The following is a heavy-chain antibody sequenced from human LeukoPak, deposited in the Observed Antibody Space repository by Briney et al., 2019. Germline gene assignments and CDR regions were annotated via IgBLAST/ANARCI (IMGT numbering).Heavy chain of an antibody. J-gene: IGHJ4*02. D-gene: IGHD4-17*01. V-gene: IGHV3-7*01. CDR3: ARDTYGDGDY. Sequence: GGCLRLFCGASGFTFSRYWMTWVRQAPGKGLEWVANINQDGREKNYVDSVKGRFTISRDNTENSLYLQMNSLRAEDTAVYYCARDTYGDGDYWGQGTLVTVSS. CDR2: INQDGREK. CDR1: GFTFSRYW.